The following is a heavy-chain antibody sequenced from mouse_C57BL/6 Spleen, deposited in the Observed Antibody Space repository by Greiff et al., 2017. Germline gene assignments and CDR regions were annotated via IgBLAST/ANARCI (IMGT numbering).Heavy chain of an antibody. J-gene: IGHJ4*01. V-gene: IGHV2-2*01. CDR3: ARATVVAPYAMDY. D-gene: IGHD1-1*01. CDR2: ICSGGST. CDR1: GFSLTSYG. Sequence: VKLMESGPGLVQPSQSLSITCTVSGFSLTSYGVHWVRQSPGKGLEWLGVICSGGSTDYNAAFISRLSISKDNSKSQVFFKMNSLQADDTAIYYCARATVVAPYAMDYWGQGTSVTVSS.